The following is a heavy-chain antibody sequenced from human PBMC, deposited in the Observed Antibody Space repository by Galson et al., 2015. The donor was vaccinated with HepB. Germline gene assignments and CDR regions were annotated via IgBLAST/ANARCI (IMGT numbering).Heavy chain of an antibody. CDR3: AIVLVSSGWNRFDY. Sequence: SLRLSCAASGFTFSSYGMHWVRQAPGKGLEWVAFIRYDGSNKYYADSVKGRFTISRDNSKNTLYLQMNSLRAEDTAVYYCAIVLVSSGWNRFDYWGQGTLVTVSS. J-gene: IGHJ4*02. CDR2: IRYDGSNK. CDR1: GFTFSSYG. D-gene: IGHD6-19*01. V-gene: IGHV3-30*02.